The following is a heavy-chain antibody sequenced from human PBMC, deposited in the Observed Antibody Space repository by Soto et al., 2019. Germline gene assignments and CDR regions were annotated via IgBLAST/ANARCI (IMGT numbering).Heavy chain of an antibody. CDR1: GGSISSGGYY. CDR3: AIVDYSSSWMRGIYYYYYGMDV. CDR2: IYYSGST. D-gene: IGHD6-13*01. Sequence: SETLSLTCTVSGGSISSGGYYWSWIRQHPGKGLEWIGYIYYSGSTYYNPSLKSRVTISVDTSKNQFSLKLSSVTAADTAVYYCAIVDYSSSWMRGIYYYYYGMDVWGQGTTVTVSS. V-gene: IGHV4-31*03. J-gene: IGHJ6*02.